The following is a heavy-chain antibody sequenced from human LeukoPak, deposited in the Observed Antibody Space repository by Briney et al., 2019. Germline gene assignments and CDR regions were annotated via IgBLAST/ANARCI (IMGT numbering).Heavy chain of an antibody. CDR2: IYYSGST. V-gene: IGHV4-59*01. D-gene: IGHD1-14*01. J-gene: IGHJ5*02. Sequence: SETLSLTCTVSGGSISSYYWSWIRQPPGKGLEWIGYIYYSGSTNYNPSLKRRVTISVDTSKNQFSLKLSSVTAADTAVYYCARAGGMTFWFDPWGQGTLVTVSS. CDR3: ARAGGMTFWFDP. CDR1: GGSISSYY.